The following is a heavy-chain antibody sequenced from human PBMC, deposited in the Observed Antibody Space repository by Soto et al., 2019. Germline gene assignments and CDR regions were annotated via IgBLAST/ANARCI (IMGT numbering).Heavy chain of an antibody. CDR1: GYSFTSYW. J-gene: IGHJ4*02. Sequence: GESLKISCKGSGYSFTSYWISWVRQMPGKGLEWMGRIDPSDSYTNYSPSFQGHVTISADKSISTAYLQWSSLKASDTAMYYCARQKSSVYYGSGSYHYWGQGTLVTVSS. CDR3: ARQKSSVYYGSGSYHY. V-gene: IGHV5-10-1*01. D-gene: IGHD3-10*01. CDR2: IDPSDSYT.